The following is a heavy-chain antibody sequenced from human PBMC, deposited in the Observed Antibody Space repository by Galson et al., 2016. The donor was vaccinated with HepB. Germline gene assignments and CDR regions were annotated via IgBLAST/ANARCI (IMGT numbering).Heavy chain of an antibody. CDR2: VYHSGTT. Sequence: SETLSLTCDVSGGSISSSNWWNWVRQPPGKGLEWIGEVYHSGTTSYNPSLKSRVTISVDKSKNHFSPKLSSVTAAGTAVYYCARGSLGSYYRSYFFDYWGQGTLVTVSS. D-gene: IGHD1-26*01. V-gene: IGHV4/OR15-8*01. J-gene: IGHJ4*02. CDR3: ARGSLGSYYRSYFFDY. CDR1: GGSISSSNW.